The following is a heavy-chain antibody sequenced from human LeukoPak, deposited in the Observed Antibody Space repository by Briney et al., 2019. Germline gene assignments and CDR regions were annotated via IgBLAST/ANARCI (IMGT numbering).Heavy chain of an antibody. CDR3: ARVFIGEYYMDV. J-gene: IGHJ6*03. Sequence: PSETLSLTCTVSGGSISSSSYYWGWIRQPPGKGLEWIGSIYYSGSTYYNPSLKSRVTISVDTSKNQFSLKLSSVTAADTAVYYCARVFIGEYYMDVWGKGTTVTVSS. D-gene: IGHD2-21*01. V-gene: IGHV4-39*07. CDR2: IYYSGST. CDR1: GGSISSSSYY.